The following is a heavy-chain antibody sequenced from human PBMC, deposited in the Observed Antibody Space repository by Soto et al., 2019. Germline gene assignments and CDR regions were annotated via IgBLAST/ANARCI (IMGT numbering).Heavy chain of an antibody. V-gene: IGHV4-4*02. CDR1: GGSISSSNW. CDR2: IYHSGST. Sequence: ASETLSLTCAVSGGSISSSNWWSWVRQPPGKGLEWIGEIYHSGSTNYNPSLKSRVTISVDKSKNQFSLKLSSVTAADTAVYYCARDHSSSSWFDPWGQGTLVTVSS. CDR3: ARDHSSSSWFDP. J-gene: IGHJ5*02. D-gene: IGHD6-13*01.